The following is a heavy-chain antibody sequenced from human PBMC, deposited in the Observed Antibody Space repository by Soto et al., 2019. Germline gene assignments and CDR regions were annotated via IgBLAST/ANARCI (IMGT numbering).Heavy chain of an antibody. CDR3: ARDPYYDSSGYFGFDP. J-gene: IGHJ5*02. V-gene: IGHV3-30-3*01. CDR1: GFTFSSYA. CDR2: ISYDGSNK. D-gene: IGHD3-22*01. Sequence: QVQLVESGGGVVQPGRSLRLSCAASGFTFSSYAMHWVRQAPGKGLEWVAVISYDGSNKYYADSVKGRFTISRDNSKNTLYLQMNSLRAEDTAVYYCARDPYYDSSGYFGFDPWGQGTLVTVSS.